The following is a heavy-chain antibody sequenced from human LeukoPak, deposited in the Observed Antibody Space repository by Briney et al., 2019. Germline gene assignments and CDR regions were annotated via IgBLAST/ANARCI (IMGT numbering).Heavy chain of an antibody. Sequence: ASVKVSCKASGGTFSSYAISWVRQAPGQGLEWMGGIIPIFGTANYAQKFQGRVTITTDESTSTAYMELSSLRSEDTAVYYCASGYCSSTSCYTGGGDFDYWGQGTLVTVSS. CDR1: GGTFSSYA. D-gene: IGHD2-2*02. V-gene: IGHV1-69*05. J-gene: IGHJ4*02. CDR3: ASGYCSSTSCYTGGGDFDY. CDR2: IIPIFGTA.